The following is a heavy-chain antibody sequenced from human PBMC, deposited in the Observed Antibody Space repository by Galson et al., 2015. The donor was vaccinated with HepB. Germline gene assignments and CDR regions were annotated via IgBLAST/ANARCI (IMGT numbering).Heavy chain of an antibody. D-gene: IGHD3-3*01. CDR1: GFTFSSYG. Sequence: SLRLSCAASGFTFSSYGMHWVRQAPGKGLEWVTFISYDGSNKYYADSVKGRFTISRDNSKNTLYLQMNSLRAEDTAVYYCAKRRIYYEIGYWGQGTLVTVSS. CDR3: AKRRIYYEIGY. J-gene: IGHJ4*02. V-gene: IGHV3-30*18. CDR2: ISYDGSNK.